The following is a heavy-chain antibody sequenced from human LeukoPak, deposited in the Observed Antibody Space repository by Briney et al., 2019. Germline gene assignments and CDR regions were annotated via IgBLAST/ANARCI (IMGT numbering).Heavy chain of an antibody. CDR1: GFTFSSYA. CDR2: ISYDGSNK. J-gene: IGHJ4*02. Sequence: GRSLRLSCVASGFTFSSYAMHWVRQAPGKGLEWVAVISYDGSNKYYADSVKGRFTISRDNSKNALYLQMNSLRAEDTAVYYCARAMVRGVIPSYFDYWGQGTLATVSS. V-gene: IGHV3-30-3*01. CDR3: ARAMVRGVIPSYFDY. D-gene: IGHD3-10*01.